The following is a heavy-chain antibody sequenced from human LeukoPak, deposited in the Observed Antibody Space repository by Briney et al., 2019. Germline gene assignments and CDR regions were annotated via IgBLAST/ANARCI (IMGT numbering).Heavy chain of an antibody. V-gene: IGHV3-23*01. CDR2: VSGSVGRT. CDR3: AKTSSGWYNFDS. Sequence: GGSLRLSCAASGFTFSSYAMSWVRQAPGKGLEWVSTVSGSVGRTDFADSVKGRFTISRDNSKNTLYLQMSSLRADGTAVYYCAKTSSGWYNFDSWGQGTLVTVSS. D-gene: IGHD6-19*01. CDR1: GFTFSSYA. J-gene: IGHJ4*02.